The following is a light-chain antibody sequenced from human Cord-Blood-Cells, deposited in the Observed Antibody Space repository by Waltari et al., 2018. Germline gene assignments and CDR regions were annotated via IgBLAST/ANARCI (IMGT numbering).Light chain of an antibody. CDR3: CSYAGSSTSRV. CDR2: ESS. Sequence: QSALTQPASVSGSPGQSITISCTGTSSDVGSYNLVSWYQQHPGKASKLMIYESSKRPSGVSNRFSGSKSGNTASLTIFGLQAEDEADYYCCSYAGSSTSRVFGGGTKLTVL. V-gene: IGLV2-23*01. CDR1: SSDVGSYNL. J-gene: IGLJ3*02.